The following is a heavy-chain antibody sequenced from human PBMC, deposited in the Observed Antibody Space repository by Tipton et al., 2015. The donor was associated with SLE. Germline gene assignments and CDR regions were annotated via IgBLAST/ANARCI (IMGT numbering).Heavy chain of an antibody. CDR1: GASISSGGYY. V-gene: IGHV4-31*03. Sequence: TLSLTCTVSGASISSGGYYWSWIRQHPGEGLEWIGYIYNSGSAHYNASLKSRLTISVDTSKNQFSLTLSSVTAADTAVYYCARDLNYYGSGSYKGWFDPWGQGTLVTVSS. CDR2: IYNSGSA. D-gene: IGHD3-10*01. J-gene: IGHJ5*02. CDR3: ARDLNYYGSGSYKGWFDP.